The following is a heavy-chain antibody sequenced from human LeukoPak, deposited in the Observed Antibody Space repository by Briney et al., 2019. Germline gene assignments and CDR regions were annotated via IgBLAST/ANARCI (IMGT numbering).Heavy chain of an antibody. CDR2: ISYDGSNK. Sequence: GGYLRRSCAASAFTFSSYGMHWVRQAPGKGLEWVAVISYDGSNKYYADSVKGRFTISRDNSKNTLYLQMNSLRAEDTAVYYCAKGWPNSAEPYWGQGTLVTVSS. J-gene: IGHJ4*02. V-gene: IGHV3-30*18. CDR1: AFTFSSYG. D-gene: IGHD2/OR15-2a*01. CDR3: AKGWPNSAEPY.